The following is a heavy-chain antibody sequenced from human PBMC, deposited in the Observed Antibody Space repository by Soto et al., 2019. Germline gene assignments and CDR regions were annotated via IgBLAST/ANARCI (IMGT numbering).Heavy chain of an antibody. Sequence: EVQLVESEGSLVQPGGSLRLTCTASGFTLSGYWMSWVRQAPGKGLEWVANVKQDGSNKYYVDSVKGRFTISRDNAKNSLYLQMNSLRAEDTAVYYCARRGGNFDEWGQGTLVTVSS. V-gene: IGHV3-7*04. CDR1: GFTLSGYW. J-gene: IGHJ4*02. CDR2: VKQDGSNK. D-gene: IGHD3-16*01. CDR3: ARRGGNFDE.